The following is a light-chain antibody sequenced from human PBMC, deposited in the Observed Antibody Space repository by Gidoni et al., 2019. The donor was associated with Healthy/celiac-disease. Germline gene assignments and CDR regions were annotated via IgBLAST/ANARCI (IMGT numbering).Light chain of an antibody. CDR3: QQYNSYWT. CDR2: DAS. J-gene: IGKJ1*01. Sequence: DIQMTQSPSTLSASVGDRVTITCRASQSIRNWLAWYQQKPGKAPKLLIYDASSLESGVPSMFSGSGSGTEFTLTISSLQPDDFATYYCQQYNSYWTFGQGTKVEIK. CDR1: QSIRNW. V-gene: IGKV1-5*01.